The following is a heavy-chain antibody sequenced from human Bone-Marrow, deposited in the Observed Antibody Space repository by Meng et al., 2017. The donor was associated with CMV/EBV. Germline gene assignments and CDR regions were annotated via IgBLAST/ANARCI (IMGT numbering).Heavy chain of an antibody. Sequence: GESLKISCAASGFTVSSYYMSWVRQAPGKGLEWVSVIYSGGSTYYADSVKGRFTISRDNSKNTLYLQMNSLRAEDTAVYYCARDKNDYDFWSGYTPGMDVWGQGTTVTVSS. CDR2: IYSGGST. CDR3: ARDKNDYDFWSGYTPGMDV. D-gene: IGHD3-3*01. V-gene: IGHV3-53*01. J-gene: IGHJ6*02. CDR1: GFTVSSYY.